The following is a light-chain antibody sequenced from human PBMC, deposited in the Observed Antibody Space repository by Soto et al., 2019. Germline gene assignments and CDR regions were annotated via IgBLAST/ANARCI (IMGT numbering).Light chain of an antibody. CDR2: EVT. V-gene: IGLV2-14*01. CDR1: SSDIGGYNY. CDR3: SSYTSSNTLV. Sequence: QSALTQPASVSGSPGQSITISCTGGSSDIGGYNYVSWFQQHTGKAPKLMIYEVTNRPSGVSNRFSGSKSGSTASLTISGLQAEDEADYYCSSYTSSNTLVFGTGTKLTVL. J-gene: IGLJ1*01.